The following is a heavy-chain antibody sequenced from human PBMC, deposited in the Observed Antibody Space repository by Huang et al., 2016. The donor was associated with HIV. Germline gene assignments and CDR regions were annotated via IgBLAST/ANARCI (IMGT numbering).Heavy chain of an antibody. D-gene: IGHD4-17*01. CDR2: IKEDGSEK. CDR3: ARDQGFTVTTEYYFDY. J-gene: IGHJ4*02. CDR1: GFTFSNYW. Sequence: EVQLVESGGGLVQHGGSLRLSCIASGFTFSNYWMTWVRQAPGKGLEWVANIKEDGSEKNYLDAVNGRFTITRDNAKNSLYLQLNSLRAEDTALYYCARDQGFTVTTEYYFDYWGQGTLVTVSS. V-gene: IGHV3-7*01.